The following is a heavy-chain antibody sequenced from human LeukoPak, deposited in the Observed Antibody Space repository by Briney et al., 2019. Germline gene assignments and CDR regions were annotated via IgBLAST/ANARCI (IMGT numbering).Heavy chain of an antibody. CDR1: GGSISSGSYY. CDR3: ARIRRYDILTIFAFDI. CDR2: IYTSGST. Sequence: SETLSLTCTVSGGSISSGSYYWSWIRQPAGKGLEWIGRIYTSGSTNYNPSLKSRVNISVDPSKNQFSLKLSSVTAADTAVYYCARIRRYDILTIFAFDIWGQGTMVTVSS. J-gene: IGHJ3*02. D-gene: IGHD3-9*01. V-gene: IGHV4-61*02.